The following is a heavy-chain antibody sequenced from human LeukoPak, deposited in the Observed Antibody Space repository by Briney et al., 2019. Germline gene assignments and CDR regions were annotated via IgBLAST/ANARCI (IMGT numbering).Heavy chain of an antibody. CDR3: ASERPSSSWYDF. D-gene: IGHD6-13*01. V-gene: IGHV3-48*04. CDR1: GFTFSTYS. CDR2: ISSSSGAI. J-gene: IGHJ5*01. Sequence: GGSLRLSCAASGFTFSTYSMNWVRQAPGKGLEWISYISSSSGAIYYADSVKGRFTISRDNAKDSLYLQMDSLRAEDTALYYCASERPSSSWYDFWGQGTLVTVSS.